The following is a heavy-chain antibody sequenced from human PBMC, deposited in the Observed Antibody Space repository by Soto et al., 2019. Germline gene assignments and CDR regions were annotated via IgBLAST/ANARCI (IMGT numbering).Heavy chain of an antibody. CDR2: ISPSGTT. J-gene: IGHJ4*02. V-gene: IGHV4-34*01. CDR1: SGSLSGYY. D-gene: IGHD6-6*01. CDR3: ARAPKVSGSAQTRPDF. Sequence: PSETLSLTYTLYSGSLSGYYGSWIRQPPGKGLEWIGEISPSGTTNYSPSLKSRVSISVDTSKNQFSLNLTSLTAADTAVYYCARAPKVSGSAQTRPDFWGQGSLVTVSS.